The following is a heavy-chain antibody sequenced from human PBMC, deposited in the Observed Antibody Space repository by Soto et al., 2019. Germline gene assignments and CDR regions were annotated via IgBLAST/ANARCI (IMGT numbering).Heavy chain of an antibody. Sequence: QVQLVQSGAEVKKPGASVKVSCKTSGYPFTSYGINWVRQAPGQGPEWMGWISAYNGKTSYTQKFQDRVTMTTDTSTITAYMELRSLRSDDTAVYYCARDRLIAVTGLLHYWGQGTLVTVSS. CDR1: GYPFTSYG. D-gene: IGHD6-19*01. J-gene: IGHJ4*02. CDR2: ISAYNGKT. CDR3: ARDRLIAVTGLLHY. V-gene: IGHV1-18*01.